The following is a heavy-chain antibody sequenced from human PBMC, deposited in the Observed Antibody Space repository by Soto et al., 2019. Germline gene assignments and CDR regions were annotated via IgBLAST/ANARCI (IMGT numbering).Heavy chain of an antibody. V-gene: IGHV3-74*01. D-gene: IGHD4-17*01. J-gene: IGHJ3*02. CDR1: GFTFSNYG. Sequence: EGRLVESGGGLIQTGGSLRLSCAASGFTFSNYGMHWAPHPPAKGPVWVARISKDGSTIGYADSVKGRFTASRDNAKNTLSLQMSSLRAEDTAVYYCVRDRTTPTLFDMWGQGTVVTVSS. CDR2: ISKDGSTI. CDR3: VRDRTTPTLFDM.